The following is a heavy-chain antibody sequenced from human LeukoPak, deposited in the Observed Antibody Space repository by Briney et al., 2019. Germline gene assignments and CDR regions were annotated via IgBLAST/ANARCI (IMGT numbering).Heavy chain of an antibody. V-gene: IGHV1-3*03. D-gene: IGHD3-9*01. CDR3: ARGPYYDILTGYPPDFDY. CDR1: GYTFTSYA. CDR2: INAGNGNT. Sequence: ASVKVSCKASGYTFTSYAMHWVRQAPGQRLEWMGWINAGNGNTKYLQEFQGRVTITRDTSASTAYMELSSLRSEDMAVYYCARGPYYDILTGYPPDFDYWGQGTLVTVSS. J-gene: IGHJ4*02.